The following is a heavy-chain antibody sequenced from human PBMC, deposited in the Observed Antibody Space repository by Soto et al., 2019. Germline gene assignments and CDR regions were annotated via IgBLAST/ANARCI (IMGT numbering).Heavy chain of an antibody. CDR2: ISSSSSTI. J-gene: IGHJ1*01. Sequence: GGSLRLSCAASGFTFSSYSMNWVRQAPGKGLEWVSYISSSSSTIYYADSVKGRFTISRDNAKNSLYLQMNSLRAEDTAVYYCARESRRGLLSDVEHWGQGTLVTVSS. CDR1: GFTFSSYS. D-gene: IGHD3-10*01. V-gene: IGHV3-48*01. CDR3: ARESRRGLLSDVEH.